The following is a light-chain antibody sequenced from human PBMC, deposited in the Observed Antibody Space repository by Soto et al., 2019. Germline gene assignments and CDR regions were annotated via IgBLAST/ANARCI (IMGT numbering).Light chain of an antibody. J-gene: IGLJ2*01. CDR1: SNDVGYYNY. CDR3: SSYTTIKTVV. V-gene: IGLV2-8*01. CDR2: EVS. Sequence: QSALTQPPSASGSPGQSVTISCTGTSNDVGYYNYLSWYQQHPGKAPKLLIYEVSERPSGISDRFSGFKSANTAYLTISGVQPEDEADYHCSSYTTIKTVVFGGGTKLTVL.